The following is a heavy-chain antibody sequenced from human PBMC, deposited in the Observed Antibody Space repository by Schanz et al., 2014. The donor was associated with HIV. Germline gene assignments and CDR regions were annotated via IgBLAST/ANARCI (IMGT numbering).Heavy chain of an antibody. V-gene: IGHV3-74*01. J-gene: IGHJ6*02. CDR2: ITPDGSVT. Sequence: DVQLVESGGGLIQPGESLRLSCVASGFTFGTTWMYWVRQGPGKGLTWVSYITPDGSVTYADSVKGRFTASRDSSKNTLYLQMNSLRAEDTAVYYCAKVPVAHYYYGMDVWGQGTTVTVSS. CDR3: AKVPVAHYYYGMDV. CDR1: GFTFGTTW.